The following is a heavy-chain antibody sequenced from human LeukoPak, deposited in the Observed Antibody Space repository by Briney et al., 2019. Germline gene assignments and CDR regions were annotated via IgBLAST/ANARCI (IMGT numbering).Heavy chain of an antibody. CDR2: ISSSSSYI. Sequence: GGSLRLSCAASGFTFSSYSMNWVRQAPGKGLEWVSSISSSSSYIYYADSVKGRFTISRDNAKNSLYLQMNSLRAEDTAVYYCATQGYCSGGSCDDAFDIWGQGTMVTVSS. V-gene: IGHV3-21*01. CDR1: GFTFSSYS. J-gene: IGHJ3*02. D-gene: IGHD2-15*01. CDR3: ATQGYCSGGSCDDAFDI.